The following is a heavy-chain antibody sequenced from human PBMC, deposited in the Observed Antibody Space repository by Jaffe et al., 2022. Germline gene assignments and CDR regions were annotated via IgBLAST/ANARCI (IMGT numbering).Heavy chain of an antibody. CDR3: ARALGACSGGSCYALPYYYYYMDV. Sequence: EVQLVESGGGLVQPGGSLRLSCAASGFTFSDHYMDWVRQAPGKGLEWVGRTRNKANSYTTEYAASVKGRFTISRDDSKNSLYLQMNSLKTEDTAVYYCARALGACSGGSCYALPYYYYYMDVWGKGTTVTVSS. V-gene: IGHV3-72*01. CDR2: TRNKANSYTT. D-gene: IGHD2-15*01. CDR1: GFTFSDHY. J-gene: IGHJ6*03.